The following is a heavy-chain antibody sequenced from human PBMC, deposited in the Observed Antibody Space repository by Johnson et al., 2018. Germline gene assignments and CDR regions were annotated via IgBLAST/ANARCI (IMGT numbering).Heavy chain of an antibody. CDR2: INSDGSST. D-gene: IGHD3/OR15-3a*01. CDR1: GFTFSSYW. Sequence: EVQLVETGGGVVQPGRSLRLSCAASGFTFSSYWMHWVRQAPGKGLVWVSRINSDGSSTSYADSVKGRLTISRDNGENTLYLQMNSLRAEDTAVYYCAGLYYYAMDGWGQGTTVTVSS. V-gene: IGHV3-74*02. CDR3: AGLYYYAMDG. J-gene: IGHJ6*02.